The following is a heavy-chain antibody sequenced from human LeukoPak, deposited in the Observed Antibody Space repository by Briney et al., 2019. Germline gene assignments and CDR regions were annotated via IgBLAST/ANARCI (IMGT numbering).Heavy chain of an antibody. V-gene: IGHV3-21*01. CDR1: GFSFSSYN. CDR3: ARDPYSGTYGDTYYYYMDV. Sequence: GGSLRLSCAASGFSFSSYNMNWVRQTPGKGLEWVSSITSSSSYTFYADSVKGRFTISRDNARNSLYLQMNSLRAEDTAVYYCARDPYSGTYGDTYYYYMDVWGKGTTVTISS. CDR2: ITSSSSYT. D-gene: IGHD1-26*01. J-gene: IGHJ6*03.